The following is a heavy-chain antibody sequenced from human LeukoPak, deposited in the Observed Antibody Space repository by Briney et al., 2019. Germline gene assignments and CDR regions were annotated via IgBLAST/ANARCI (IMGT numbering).Heavy chain of an antibody. D-gene: IGHD1-20*01. CDR3: ARDSITSYNWNFYYMDV. CDR2: IYYSGST. V-gene: IGHV4-61*01. J-gene: IGHJ6*03. CDR1: GGSISSSSYY. Sequence: SETLSLTCTVSGGSISSSSYYWGWIRQPPGKGLEWIGYIYYSGSTNYNPSLKSRVTISVDTSKNQFSLKLSSVTAADTAVYYCARDSITSYNWNFYYMDVWGKGTTVTVSS.